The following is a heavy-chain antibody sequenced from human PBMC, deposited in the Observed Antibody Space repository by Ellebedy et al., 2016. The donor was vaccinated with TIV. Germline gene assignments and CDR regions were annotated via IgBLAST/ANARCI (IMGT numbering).Heavy chain of an antibody. Sequence: PGGSLRLSCAASGFTFSSYAMSWVRQAPGKGLEWVSTISHTGGRTYYEDSVGGRFTISRANSKNTLYLQMNSLRAEDTAVYYWSRGFNEIAVAGLDYWGQGTLVSVSS. V-gene: IGHV3-23*01. CDR3: SRGFNEIAVAGLDY. J-gene: IGHJ4*02. CDR2: ISHTGGRT. CDR1: GFTFSSYA. D-gene: IGHD6-19*01.